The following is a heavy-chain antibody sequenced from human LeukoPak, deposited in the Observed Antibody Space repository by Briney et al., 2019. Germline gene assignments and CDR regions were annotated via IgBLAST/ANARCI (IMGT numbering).Heavy chain of an antibody. V-gene: IGHV3-23*01. J-gene: IGHJ4*02. Sequence: GGSLRLSCAASGFTFSSDAMSWVHQAPGKGLEWVSAISGSGGSTYYPDSVKGRFTISRDNSKNTLYLQMNSLRAEDTAVYYCAKDSWEQQRGYFDYWGQGTLVTVSS. D-gene: IGHD6-13*01. CDR3: AKDSWEQQRGYFDY. CDR2: ISGSGGST. CDR1: GFTFSSDA.